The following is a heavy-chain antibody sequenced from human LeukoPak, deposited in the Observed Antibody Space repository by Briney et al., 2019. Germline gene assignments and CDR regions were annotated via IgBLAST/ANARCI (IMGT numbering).Heavy chain of an antibody. V-gene: IGHV1-18*01. CDR1: GYTFTSYG. J-gene: IGHJ4*02. CDR3: ARGAGYSNW. Sequence: ASVKVSCKASGYTFTSYGISWVRQAPGQGLEWMGWISAYNGHTNYAQKFQGRVTMTRNTSISTAYMELSSLRSEDTAVYYCARGAGYSNWWGQGTLVTVSS. CDR2: ISAYNGHT. D-gene: IGHD6-13*01.